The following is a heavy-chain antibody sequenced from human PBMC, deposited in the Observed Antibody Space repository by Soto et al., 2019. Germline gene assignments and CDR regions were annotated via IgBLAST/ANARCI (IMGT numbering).Heavy chain of an antibody. CDR1: SGSFSGYY. Sequence: ETLSLTCAVYSGSFSGYYWSWLRQPPGKGLEWIGELYQGLSIIYNPSLESRVTISGDSSKNQFSLKLRSVSAADTAVYYCARHGGYYFDYWGQGTLVTVSS. CDR2: LYQGLSI. D-gene: IGHD3-16*01. J-gene: IGHJ4*02. CDR3: ARHGGYYFDY. V-gene: IGHV4-34*01.